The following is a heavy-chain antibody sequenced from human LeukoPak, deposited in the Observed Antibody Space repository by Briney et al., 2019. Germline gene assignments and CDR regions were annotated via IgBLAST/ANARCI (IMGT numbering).Heavy chain of an antibody. J-gene: IGHJ3*02. CDR1: GGSFSGYY. CDR3: ARTAYSGYDDDAFDI. CDR2: INHSGST. Sequence: PSETLSLTCAVYGGSFSGYYWSWIRQPPGKGLEWIGEINHSGSTSYNPSLKGRVTISVDTSKNQFSLRLSSVTAADTAVYYCARTAYSGYDDDAFDIWGQGTTVTVSS. D-gene: IGHD5-12*01. V-gene: IGHV4-34*01.